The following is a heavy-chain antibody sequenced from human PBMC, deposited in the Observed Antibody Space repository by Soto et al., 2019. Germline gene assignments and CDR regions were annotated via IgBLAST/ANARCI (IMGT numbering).Heavy chain of an antibody. J-gene: IGHJ5*02. V-gene: IGHV4-34*01. Sequence: SETLSLTCSVYVGSCSGYYWNCIRQPPWKLLEWIGEIDHSGYTNYNPSLKSRVTISVDTSKNQFSLRLTSVTAADTAVYYSARVRDWFDTWGQGTLVTVSS. CDR3: ARVRDWFDT. CDR1: VGSCSGYY. CDR2: IDHSGYT.